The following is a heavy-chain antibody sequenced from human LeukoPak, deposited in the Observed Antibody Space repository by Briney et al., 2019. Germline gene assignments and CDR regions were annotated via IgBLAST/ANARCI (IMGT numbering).Heavy chain of an antibody. CDR1: GFTFSSYT. D-gene: IGHD3-22*01. Sequence: GGSLRLSCAASGFTFSSYTMSWVRQAPGKGLEWVSAISGSGGSTYYADSVKGRFTISRDNSKNTLYLQMNSLRAEDTAVYYCAKDQYDSSGYSDYWGQGTLVTVSS. CDR2: ISGSGGST. V-gene: IGHV3-23*01. J-gene: IGHJ4*02. CDR3: AKDQYDSSGYSDY.